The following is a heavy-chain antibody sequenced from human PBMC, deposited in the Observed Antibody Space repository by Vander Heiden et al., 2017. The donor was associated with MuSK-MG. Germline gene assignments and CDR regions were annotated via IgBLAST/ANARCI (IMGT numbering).Heavy chain of an antibody. Sequence: EVQLVESGGGLVQPGGSLRLSCAASGFTFSSYSMNWVRQAPGKGLEWLSYISTSSTTIYYGDSVKGRFTISRDSAKNSLYLQMNRLSGEDTAVYYCARGGVGRVGSPGLDVWGQGTPVTVSS. CDR3: ARGGVGRVGSPGLDV. J-gene: IGHJ6*02. D-gene: IGHD1-26*01. CDR1: GFTFSSYS. V-gene: IGHV3-48*04. CDR2: ISTSSTTI.